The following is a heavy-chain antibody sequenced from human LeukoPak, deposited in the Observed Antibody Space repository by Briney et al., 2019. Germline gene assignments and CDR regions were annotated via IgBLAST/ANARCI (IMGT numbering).Heavy chain of an antibody. Sequence: SETLSLTCAVYGGSFSGYYWSWIRRPPGKGLEWIGEINHSGSTNYNPSLKSRVTISVDTSKNQFSLKLSSVTAADTAVYYCARGHPLWFGELFETWGQGTLVTVSS. CDR1: GGSFSGYY. V-gene: IGHV4-34*01. J-gene: IGHJ4*02. D-gene: IGHD3-10*01. CDR2: INHSGST. CDR3: ARGHPLWFGELFET.